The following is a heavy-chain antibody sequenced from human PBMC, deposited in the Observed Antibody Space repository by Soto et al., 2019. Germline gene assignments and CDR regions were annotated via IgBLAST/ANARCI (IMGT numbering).Heavy chain of an antibody. Sequence: SETLSLTCAVSGGSISSSNWWSWVRQPPGKGLEWIGEIYHSGSTNYNPSLKSRVTISVDKSKNQFSLKLSSVTAADTAVYYCAGLFSGYDSYYYYGVDVWGQGTTVTVS. V-gene: IGHV4-4*02. CDR3: AGLFSGYDSYYYYGVDV. CDR1: GGSISSSNW. CDR2: IYHSGST. D-gene: IGHD5-12*01. J-gene: IGHJ6*02.